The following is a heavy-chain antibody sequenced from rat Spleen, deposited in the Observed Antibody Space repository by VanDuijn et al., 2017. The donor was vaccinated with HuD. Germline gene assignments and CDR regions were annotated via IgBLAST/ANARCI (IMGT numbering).Heavy chain of an antibody. J-gene: IGHJ1*01. Sequence: EVQLVESDGGLVQPGRSLKLSCAASGFILSDYYMAWVRQTPTKGLDWVASISPNGDITYYRDSVKGRFTVSRDNAKTTLFLQMDSLRSEDTATYYCARHRNLGYWHFDFWGPGTMVTVSS. CDR3: ARHRNLGYWHFDF. CDR2: ISPNGDIT. D-gene: IGHD4-6*01. V-gene: IGHV5-25*01. CDR1: GFILSDYY.